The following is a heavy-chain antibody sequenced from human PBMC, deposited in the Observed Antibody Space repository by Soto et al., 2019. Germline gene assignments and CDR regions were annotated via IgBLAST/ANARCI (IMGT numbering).Heavy chain of an antibody. D-gene: IGHD6-13*01. V-gene: IGHV1-18*01. CDR2: ISAYNGNT. CDR1: GYTFTSYG. J-gene: IGHJ5*02. Sequence: ASVKVSCKASGYTFTSYGISWVRQAPGQGLEWMGWISAYNGNTNYAQKLQGRVTMTTDTSTSTAYMELRSLRSDDTSVYYCARDDLAAAGTNWFDPWGQGTLVTVSS. CDR3: ARDDLAAAGTNWFDP.